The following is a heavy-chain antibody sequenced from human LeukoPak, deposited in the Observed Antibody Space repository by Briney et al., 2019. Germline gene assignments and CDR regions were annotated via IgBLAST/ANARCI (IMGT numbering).Heavy chain of an antibody. J-gene: IGHJ4*02. CDR2: IKQDGSEK. CDR3: ARVGGYSSSWYVHYFDY. CDR1: GFTFSSYW. Sequence: GGSLRLSCAASGFTFSSYWMSWVRQAPGKGLEWVANIKQDGSEKYYVDSVKGRFTISRDNAKNSLYLQMNSLRAEDTAVYYCARVGGYSSSWYVHYFDYWGQGTLVTVSS. V-gene: IGHV3-7*05. D-gene: IGHD6-13*01.